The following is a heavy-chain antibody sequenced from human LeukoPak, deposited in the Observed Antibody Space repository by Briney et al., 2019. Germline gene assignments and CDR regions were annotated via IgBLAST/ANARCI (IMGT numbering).Heavy chain of an antibody. V-gene: IGHV4-39*01. J-gene: IGHJ4*02. CDR3: ARQGHYYYDSSGRFGY. Sequence: SETLSLTCTVSGGSISSSSYYWGWIRQPPGKGLEWIGSIYYSGSTYYNPSLKSRVTISVDTSKNQFSLKLSSVTAADTAVYYCARQGHYYYDSSGRFGYWGQGTLVTVSP. CDR1: GGSISSSSYY. CDR2: IYYSGST. D-gene: IGHD3-22*01.